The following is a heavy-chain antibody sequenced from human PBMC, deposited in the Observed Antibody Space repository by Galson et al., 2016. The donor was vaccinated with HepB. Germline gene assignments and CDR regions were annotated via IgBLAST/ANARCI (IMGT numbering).Heavy chain of an antibody. Sequence: SLRLSCAASGFIFSDYYMSWIRQAPGKGLEWVSYISFSGSTLYYADSVKGRLTICRDSAKHPLDLQMNSMRAEDTAVYYCARQVYYYDGMDVWGQGTTVTVSS. CDR3: ARQVYYYDGMDV. CDR1: GFIFSDYY. V-gene: IGHV3-11*01. J-gene: IGHJ6*02. CDR2: ISFSGSTL.